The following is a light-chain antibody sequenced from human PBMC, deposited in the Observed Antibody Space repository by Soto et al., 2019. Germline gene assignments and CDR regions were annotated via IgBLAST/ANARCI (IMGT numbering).Light chain of an antibody. J-gene: IGKJ1*01. CDR2: ATS. CDR1: QNIVTY. Sequence: DIQTTQSPSSLSASVGDRVTITCRAGQNIVTYLNWYLQKAGKAPKLVIYATSSLQSGVPPRFSGSGSGTEFTFTISSLQAEDFAPYYCQQSYNFPRTFGQGTKVDIK. V-gene: IGKV1-39*01. CDR3: QQSYNFPRT.